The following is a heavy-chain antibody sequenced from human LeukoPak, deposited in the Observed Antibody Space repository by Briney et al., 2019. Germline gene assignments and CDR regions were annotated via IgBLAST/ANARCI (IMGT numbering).Heavy chain of an antibody. CDR3: ARDLGDCSGGSCDWFDL. J-gene: IGHJ5*02. Sequence: SETLSLTCSVYGCSISNYYWRWNRQPPGKELEWIGHIYYSGSTNSNPSLKSRVTISVDTSKNQCSLKLSSGTAADAAVYFCARDLGDCSGGSCDWFDLWGQGTLVTVSS. CDR2: IYYSGST. V-gene: IGHV4-59*01. CDR1: GCSISNYY. D-gene: IGHD2-15*01.